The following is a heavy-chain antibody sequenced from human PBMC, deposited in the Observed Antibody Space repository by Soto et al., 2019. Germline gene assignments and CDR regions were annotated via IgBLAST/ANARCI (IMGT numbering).Heavy chain of an antibody. D-gene: IGHD2-2*01. V-gene: IGHV1-18*01. CDR2: INGYNGDA. Sequence: QVQLVQSGGEVKNPGASVKVSCKASGYTFSNYGISWVRQAPGQGLERMGWINGYNGDANYAQNLQGRVTVTTDTSTNTVYMEVRSLRFDDTAVYYCARDLRSTDYYFDLWGRGTLVIVSS. CDR1: GYTFSNYG. J-gene: IGHJ2*01. CDR3: ARDLRSTDYYFDL.